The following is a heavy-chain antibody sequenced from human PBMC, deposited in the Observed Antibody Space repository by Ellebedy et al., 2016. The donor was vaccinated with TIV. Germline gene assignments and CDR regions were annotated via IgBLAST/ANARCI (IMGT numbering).Heavy chain of an antibody. CDR3: ATDGSYGDYPSPTHAFAT. CDR2: INQDGSEK. V-gene: IGHV3-7*01. J-gene: IGHJ3*02. CDR1: RFSFSSYW. Sequence: GESLKISCAASRFSFSSYWMSWVRQSPGKGLEWVANINQDGSEKFYVDSVKGRFTISRDNAKTSLYLQMNSLRAEDTAVYYCATDGSYGDYPSPTHAFATWGQGTMLTVSS. D-gene: IGHD4-17*01.